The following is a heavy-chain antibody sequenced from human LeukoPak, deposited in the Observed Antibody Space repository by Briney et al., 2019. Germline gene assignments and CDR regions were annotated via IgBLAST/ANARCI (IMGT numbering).Heavy chain of an antibody. CDR2: VSGSGGST. V-gene: IGHV3-23*01. J-gene: IGHJ4*02. CDR1: GFTFSSYW. Sequence: HAGGSLRLSCAASGFTFSSYWMHWVRQAPGKGLEWVSGVSGSGGSTYYADSVKGRFTISRDNSKNTLYLQMDSLRAEDTAVYYCAKDRRYCSSTSCYGDFDYWGQGTLATVSS. D-gene: IGHD2-2*01. CDR3: AKDRRYCSSTSCYGDFDY.